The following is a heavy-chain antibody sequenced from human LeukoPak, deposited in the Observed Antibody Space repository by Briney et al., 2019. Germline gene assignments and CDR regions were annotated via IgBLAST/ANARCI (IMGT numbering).Heavy chain of an antibody. CDR2: ISYDGSNK. J-gene: IGHJ4*02. Sequence: AGGSLRLSCAASGFTFSSYAMHWVRQAPGKGLEWVAVISYDGSNKYYADSVKGRFTISRDNSKNTLYLKMNSLRAEDTAVYYCARDRVGFLEWLSQGHYFDYWGQGTLVTVSS. V-gene: IGHV3-30-3*01. CDR3: ARDRVGFLEWLSQGHYFDY. CDR1: GFTFSSYA. D-gene: IGHD3-3*02.